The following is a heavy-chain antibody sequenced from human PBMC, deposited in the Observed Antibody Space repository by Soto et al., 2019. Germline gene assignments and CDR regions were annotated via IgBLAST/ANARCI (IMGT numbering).Heavy chain of an antibody. D-gene: IGHD5-12*01. V-gene: IGHV4-39*07. CDR1: GGSISSSGYY. CDR2: INHSGST. CDR3: ARWNREWLRLKPPGSGYYYMDV. Sequence: ASETLSLTCTVSGGSISSSGYYWSWIRQPPGKGLEWIGEINHSGSTNYNPSLKSRVTISVDTSKNQFSLKLSSVTAADTAVYYCARWNREWLRLKPPGSGYYYMDVWGKGTTVTVSS. J-gene: IGHJ6*03.